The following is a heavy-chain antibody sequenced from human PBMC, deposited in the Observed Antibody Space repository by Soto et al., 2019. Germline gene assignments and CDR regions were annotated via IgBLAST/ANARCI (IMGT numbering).Heavy chain of an antibody. V-gene: IGHV1-18*01. D-gene: IGHD2-15*01. CDR1: GYTFATFG. CDR2: ITPHNGDT. CDR3: ARLAPCSGGIRYSRPLDY. J-gene: IGHJ4*02. Sequence: QVQLLQSGAEVKKPGASVKVSCKPSGYTFATFGISWVRQAPGQGLEWMGWITPHNGDTNYAQKLQGRVTMTTDTSTSTAYMEVRSLRSDDTAVYYCARLAPCSGGIRYSRPLDYWGQGTLVTVSS.